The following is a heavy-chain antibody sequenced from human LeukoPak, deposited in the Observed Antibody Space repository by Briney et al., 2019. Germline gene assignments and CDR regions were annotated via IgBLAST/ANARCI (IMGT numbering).Heavy chain of an antibody. Sequence: PGGSLRLCCAASGFTFSSYAMSWVRQASGKGLEWVSAISGSGGSTYYADSVKGRFTISRDNSKNTLYLQMNSLRAEDTAVYYCAKDLISSSWPNWFDPWGQGTLVTVSS. CDR2: ISGSGGST. CDR3: AKDLISSSWPNWFDP. V-gene: IGHV3-23*01. D-gene: IGHD6-13*01. J-gene: IGHJ5*02. CDR1: GFTFSSYA.